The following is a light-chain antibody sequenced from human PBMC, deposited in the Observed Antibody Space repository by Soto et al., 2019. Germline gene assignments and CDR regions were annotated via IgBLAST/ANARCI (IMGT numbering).Light chain of an antibody. CDR2: AAS. Sequence: DVQMTQSPSSLSASVGDRVTITCRASQSVSIYLNWYQQKPGKAPNLLISAASSVQNGVPSRFTGSGSGTDFPLTISGLQPEDFATYYCQQSYSTPPWTFGQGTKVEIK. V-gene: IGKV1-39*01. CDR3: QQSYSTPPWT. CDR1: QSVSIY. J-gene: IGKJ1*01.